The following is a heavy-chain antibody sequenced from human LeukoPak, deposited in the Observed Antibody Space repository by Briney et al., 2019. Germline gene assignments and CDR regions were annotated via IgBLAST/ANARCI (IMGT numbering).Heavy chain of an antibody. J-gene: IGHJ4*02. Sequence: SETLSLTCAVSGGSISNSNWWSWVRQPPGKGLEWIGSIYYSGSTYYNPSLKSRVTISVDTSKNQFSLKLSSVTAADTAVYYCARHLSGYSREFDYWGQGTLVTVSS. V-gene: IGHV4-39*01. CDR3: ARHLSGYSREFDY. D-gene: IGHD3-22*01. CDR1: GGSISNSNW. CDR2: IYYSGST.